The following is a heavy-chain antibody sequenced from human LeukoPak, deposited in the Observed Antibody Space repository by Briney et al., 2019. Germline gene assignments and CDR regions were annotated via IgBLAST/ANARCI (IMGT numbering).Heavy chain of an antibody. Sequence: GGSLRLSCAASGFTFSRYWMSWVRQAPGKGLEWVANIKEDGSEKYYVDSVKGRLTISRDNAKNSLYLQMNSLRAEDTAVYYCARELGYCSSTSCPADLWGRGTLVTVSS. V-gene: IGHV3-7*01. J-gene: IGHJ2*01. D-gene: IGHD2-2*01. CDR2: IKEDGSEK. CDR1: GFTFSRYW. CDR3: ARELGYCSSTSCPADL.